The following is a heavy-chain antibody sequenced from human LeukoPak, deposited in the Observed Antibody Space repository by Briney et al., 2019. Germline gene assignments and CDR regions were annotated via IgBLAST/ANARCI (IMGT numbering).Heavy chain of an antibody. CDR1: GFTFSTYA. CDR3: ARGGYYYDRSGYQWNAFDI. D-gene: IGHD3-22*01. V-gene: IGHV3-30-3*01. J-gene: IGHJ3*02. CDR2: ISYDGSNK. Sequence: GGSLRLSCAASGFTFSTYAMHWVRQAPGKGLEWVAVISYDGSNKYYADSVKGRFTISRDNSKNTLYLQMNSLRAEDTAVYYCARGGYYYDRSGYQWNAFDIWGQGTMVTVSS.